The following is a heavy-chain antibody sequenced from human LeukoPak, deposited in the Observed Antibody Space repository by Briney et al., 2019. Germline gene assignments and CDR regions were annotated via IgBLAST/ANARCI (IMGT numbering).Heavy chain of an antibody. Sequence: GGSLRLSYAASGLTFSNYWMSWVRQAPGKGLEWVANIKGDGSYKYYVDSVKGRFTISRDNAKSSVYLQMNTLRAEDTAVYYCATSADSSGNDWGQGTLVTVSS. V-gene: IGHV3-7*03. D-gene: IGHD3-22*01. CDR3: ATSADSSGND. J-gene: IGHJ4*02. CDR1: GLTFSNYW. CDR2: IKGDGSYK.